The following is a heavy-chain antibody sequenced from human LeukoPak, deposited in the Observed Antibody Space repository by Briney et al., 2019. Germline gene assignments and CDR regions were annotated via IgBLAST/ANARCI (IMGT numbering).Heavy chain of an antibody. CDR2: IYSGGST. Sequence: QAGGSLRLSCAASGFTVSSNYMTWVRQAPGKGLEWVSVIYSGGSTYYADSVKGRFTISRDNSKNTLYLQTNSLRAEDTAVYYCARGDYGGLDYWGQGTLVTVSS. CDR1: GFTVSSNY. D-gene: IGHD4-23*01. V-gene: IGHV3-66*01. J-gene: IGHJ4*02. CDR3: ARGDYGGLDY.